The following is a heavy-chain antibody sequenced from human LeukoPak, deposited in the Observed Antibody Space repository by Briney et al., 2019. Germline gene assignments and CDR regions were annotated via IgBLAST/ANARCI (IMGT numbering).Heavy chain of an antibody. D-gene: IGHD1-26*01. CDR2: SYPGGSYA. Sequence: GDSLKISCNASGYSCTSYWIGWVRQMPGKVLELMGISYPGGSYAAYGTSCRGQVSISADKSISTAYLQWSSLKASDTAMYYCARLYSGSYLYYFDHWGQGTLVTVSS. CDR1: GYSCTSYW. V-gene: IGHV5-51*01. CDR3: ARLYSGSYLYYFDH. J-gene: IGHJ4*02.